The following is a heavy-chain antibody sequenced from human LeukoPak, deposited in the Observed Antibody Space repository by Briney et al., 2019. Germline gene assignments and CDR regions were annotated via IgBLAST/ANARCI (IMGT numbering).Heavy chain of an antibody. Sequence: GGSLRLSCAASGFTFSSYSMNWVRQAPGKGLEWVSYISSSSSTIYYADSVKGRFTISRDNAKNSLYLQMNSLRAEDTAVYYCARVGGSYRNYYHYMDVWGKGTTVTVSS. V-gene: IGHV3-48*01. J-gene: IGHJ6*03. CDR1: GFTFSSYS. D-gene: IGHD1-26*01. CDR2: ISSSSSTI. CDR3: ARVGGSYRNYYHYMDV.